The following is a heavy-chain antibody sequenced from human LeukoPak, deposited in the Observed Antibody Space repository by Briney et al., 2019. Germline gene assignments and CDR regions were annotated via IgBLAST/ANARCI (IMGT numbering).Heavy chain of an antibody. CDR3: AKHRMWLVGLDY. D-gene: IGHD6-19*01. CDR2: VHFSGAT. CDR1: GASINTDNY. V-gene: IGHV4-39*01. J-gene: IGHJ4*02. Sequence: LSETLSLTCTVSGASINTDNYWGWIRQSPGEGLELIGSVHFSGATHYNPSLKSRVAIALDTSKNQFSLELNSVTAADTAIYYCAKHRMWLVGLDYWGQGTLVTVSS.